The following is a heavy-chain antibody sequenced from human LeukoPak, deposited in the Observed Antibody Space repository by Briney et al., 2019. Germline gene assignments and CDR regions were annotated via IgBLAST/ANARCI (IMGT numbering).Heavy chain of an antibody. CDR1: GGTFSSYA. Sequence: GASVKVSCKASGGTFSSYAISWVRQAPGQGLEWMGGIIPIFGTANYAQKFQGRVTITTDESTSTAYMELSSLRSEDTAVYYCARGPYYYDSSGYGFDYWGQGTLVTVSS. J-gene: IGHJ4*02. CDR3: ARGPYYYDSSGYGFDY. D-gene: IGHD3-22*01. V-gene: IGHV1-69*05. CDR2: IIPIFGTA.